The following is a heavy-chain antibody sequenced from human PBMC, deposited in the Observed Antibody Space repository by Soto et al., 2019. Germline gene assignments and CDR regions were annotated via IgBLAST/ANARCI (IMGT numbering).Heavy chain of an antibody. CDR2: TYYTGGS. J-gene: IGHJ4*02. CDR3: ARLSGYDPAGAADK. CDR1: GVSVSSAEHY. D-gene: IGHD5-12*01. V-gene: IGHV4-30-4*01. Sequence: QVQLQESGPGLVKASQTLSLTCTLSGVSVSSAEHYWSWIRQPPGKGLQWIGYTYYTGGSYYNASLKSRVSISVDTSQNQFSLRLTSVTAADTAVYYCARLSGYDPAGAADKWGQGILVSVSS.